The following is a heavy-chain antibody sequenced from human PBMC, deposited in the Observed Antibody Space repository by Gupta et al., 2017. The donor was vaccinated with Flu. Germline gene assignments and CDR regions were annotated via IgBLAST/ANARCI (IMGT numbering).Heavy chain of an antibody. J-gene: IGHJ6*02. D-gene: IGHD2-2*01. V-gene: IGHV3-48*03. CDR3: AREGYCSSTSCPREFYGMDV. CDR2: ISSSGSTI. CDR1: GFTFSSYE. Sequence: EVQLVESGGGLVQPGGSLRLSCAASGFTFSSYEMNWVRQAPGKGLEWVSYISSSGSTIYYADSVKGRFTISRDNAKNSLYLQMNSLRAEDTAVYYCAREGYCSSTSCPREFYGMDVWGQGTTVTVSS.